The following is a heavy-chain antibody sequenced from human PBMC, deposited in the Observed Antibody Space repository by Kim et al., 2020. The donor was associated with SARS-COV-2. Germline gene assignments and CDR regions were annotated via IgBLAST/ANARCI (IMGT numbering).Heavy chain of an antibody. CDR1: GGSFSGYY. CDR3: ARRKVYFAWS. J-gene: IGHJ5*02. Sequence: SETLSLTCAVYGGSFSGYYWSWIRQPPGKGLEWIGEINHSGSTNYNPSLKSRVTISVDTSKNQFSLKLSSVTAADTAVYYCARRKVYFAWSWGQGTLVT. V-gene: IGHV4-34*01. CDR2: INHSGST. D-gene: IGHD3-9*01.